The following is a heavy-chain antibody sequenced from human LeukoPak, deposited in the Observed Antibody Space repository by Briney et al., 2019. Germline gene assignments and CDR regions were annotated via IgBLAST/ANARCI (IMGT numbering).Heavy chain of an antibody. CDR2: IIPMFGTP. D-gene: IGHD5-18*01. V-gene: IGHV1-69*13. CDR1: GVIFSSYA. Sequence: SVKVSCKASGVIFSSYAITWVRQAPGQGLEWMGGIIPMFGTPNYAQKFQGRVTITADESTNTAYMELSNLTYEDTAMYYCARDGDTAMVSFYDIWGQGTKVTVSS. CDR3: ARDGDTAMVSFYDI. J-gene: IGHJ3*02.